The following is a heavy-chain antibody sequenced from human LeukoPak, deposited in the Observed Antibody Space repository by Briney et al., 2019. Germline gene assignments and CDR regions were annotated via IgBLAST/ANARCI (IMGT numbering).Heavy chain of an antibody. CDR1: GFTFSSYA. CDR2: ISYDGSNK. CDR3: ATSSWYDFVGYFDY. Sequence: GRSLRLSCAASGFTFSSYAMHWVRQAPGKGLEWVAVISYDGSNKYYADSVKGRLTISRGNSKNTLYLQMNSLRAEDTAVYYCATSSWYDFVGYFDYWGQGTLVTVSS. V-gene: IGHV3-30-3*01. D-gene: IGHD6-13*01. J-gene: IGHJ4*02.